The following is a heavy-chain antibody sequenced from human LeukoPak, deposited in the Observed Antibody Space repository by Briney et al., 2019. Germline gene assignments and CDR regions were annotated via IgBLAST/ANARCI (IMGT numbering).Heavy chain of an antibody. V-gene: IGHV3-7*01. CDR1: GFTFSNYW. J-gene: IGHJ3*01. CDR2: IKQDGSEK. Sequence: GGSLRLSCAASGFTFSNYWMSWVRQAPGKGLEWVANIKQDGSEKYYVDSVKGRFTISRDNAKKSLYLQMNSLRAEDTAVYYCATSQTTSGRYGNTLDVWGQGTMVTISS. D-gene: IGHD6-19*01. CDR3: ATSQTTSGRYGNTLDV.